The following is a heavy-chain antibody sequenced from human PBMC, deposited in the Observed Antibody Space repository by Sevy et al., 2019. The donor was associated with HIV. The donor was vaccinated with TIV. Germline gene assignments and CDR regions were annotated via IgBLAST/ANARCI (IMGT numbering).Heavy chain of an antibody. D-gene: IGHD4-17*01. CDR1: GFNFSSYD. J-gene: IGHJ6*02. V-gene: IGHV3-30*02. Sequence: GGSLRLSCAASGFNFSSYDMHWVRQAPGKGLEWVTFIRNDGSTKYYADSVGGQVTISRDNSKTTLYLQMNSLRTEDTAVDYCTRGPHPAVTTSYGMDVWGQGTTVTVSS. CDR3: TRGPHPAVTTSYGMDV. CDR2: IRNDGSTK.